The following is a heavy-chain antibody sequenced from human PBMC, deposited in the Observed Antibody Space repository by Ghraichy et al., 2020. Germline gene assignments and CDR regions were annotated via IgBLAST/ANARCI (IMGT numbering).Heavy chain of an antibody. Sequence: TLSLTCAASGFTFRNYEMNWVRQAPRKGLEWLSYISISGDKIFYADSVKGRFTISRDNAKNSLYLQMNSLRAEDTAVYYCVRLLGGCTGGYYFDYWGQGVLVTVSS. J-gene: IGHJ4*02. CDR3: VRLLGGCTGGYYFDY. D-gene: IGHD3-9*01. CDR1: GFTFRNYE. V-gene: IGHV3-48*03. CDR2: ISISGDKI.